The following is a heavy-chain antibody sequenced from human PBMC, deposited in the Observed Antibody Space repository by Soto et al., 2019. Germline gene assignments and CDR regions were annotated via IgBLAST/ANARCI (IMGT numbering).Heavy chain of an antibody. Sequence: QLHLVQSGAVVKKPGASVTVSCSASGYPVTAYYMHWVRQAPGRGLEWLGGINPATGAAKYTQTFPGRVTMTRDTATSTVFIELSGLTSGDTAVFYCARGGGVGVAGSAAFDMWGQGTLVTVSS. CDR2: INPATGAA. CDR1: GYPVTAYY. D-gene: IGHD3-3*01. CDR3: ARGGGVGVAGSAAFDM. V-gene: IGHV1-2*02. J-gene: IGHJ3*02.